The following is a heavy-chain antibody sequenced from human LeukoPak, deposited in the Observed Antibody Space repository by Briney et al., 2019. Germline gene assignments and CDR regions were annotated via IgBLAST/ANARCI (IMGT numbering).Heavy chain of an antibody. Sequence: ASVKVSCKTSGYTFTTYYVHWVQQAPGQGLEWMGIIAPSGGSTSYAQKFQGRVTMTRDTSTSTVSMELRSLKSDDTAVYYCASSSEGFEYWGQGTLVTVSS. V-gene: IGHV1-46*01. D-gene: IGHD3-3*01. CDR1: GYTFTTYY. J-gene: IGHJ4*02. CDR3: ASSSEGFEY. CDR2: IAPSGGST.